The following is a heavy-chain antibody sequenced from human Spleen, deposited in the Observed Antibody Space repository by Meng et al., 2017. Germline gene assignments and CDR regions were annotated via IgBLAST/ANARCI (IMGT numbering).Heavy chain of an antibody. J-gene: IGHJ1*01. CDR2: INPNSGGT. CDR1: GYTFTSYT. Sequence: QGLLVKSGAEVKKPGAVVRLSCTSSGYTFTSYTVPWVRHAPVQGLEWLGRINPNSGGTDYAQKFQCRVTMTRDTSISTAYMDLRSLRSDDTAVYFCARSVFLQWGQGALVTVSS. V-gene: IGHV1-2*06. CDR3: ARSVFLQ.